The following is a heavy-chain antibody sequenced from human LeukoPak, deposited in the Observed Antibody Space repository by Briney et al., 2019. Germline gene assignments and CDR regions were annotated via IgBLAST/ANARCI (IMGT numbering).Heavy chain of an antibody. J-gene: IGHJ4*02. Sequence: SETLSLTCTVSGYSISSGYYWGWIRQPPGKGLEWIGSIYNSGSTNYNPSLKSRVTISVDTSKNQFSLKLSSVTAADTAVYYCARGAAVGDHFDYWGQGTLVTVSS. D-gene: IGHD3-10*01. CDR2: IYNSGST. CDR3: ARGAAVGDHFDY. CDR1: GYSISSGYY. V-gene: IGHV4-38-2*02.